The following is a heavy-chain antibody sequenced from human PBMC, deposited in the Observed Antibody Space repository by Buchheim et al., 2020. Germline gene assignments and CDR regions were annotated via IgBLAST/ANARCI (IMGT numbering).Heavy chain of an antibody. Sequence: EVQLLESGGGLVQPGGSLRLSCAASVFTFSSYAMSWVRQAPGKGLEWVSAISGTGSTTNYADSVKGRFTISRDNSKNTLYLQMNSLRVEDTAVYYCAKDLLRGSYGAWGQGTL. CDR3: AKDLLRGSYGA. J-gene: IGHJ5*02. CDR2: ISGTGSTT. V-gene: IGHV3-23*01. D-gene: IGHD1-26*01. CDR1: VFTFSSYA.